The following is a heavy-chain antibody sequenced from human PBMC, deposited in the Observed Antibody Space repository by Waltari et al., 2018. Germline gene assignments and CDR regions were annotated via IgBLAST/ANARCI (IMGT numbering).Heavy chain of an antibody. CDR2: IYYSGST. CDR3: ARRIGGSYYEVLDY. Sequence: QLQLQESGPGLVKPSETLSLTCTVSGGSISSSSCYWGWIRQPPGKGLEWIGSIYYSGSTYYNPSLKSRVTISVDTSKNQFSLKLSSVTAADTAVYYCARRIGGSYYEVLDYWGQGTLVTVSS. CDR1: GGSISSSSCY. J-gene: IGHJ4*02. V-gene: IGHV4-39*01. D-gene: IGHD1-26*01.